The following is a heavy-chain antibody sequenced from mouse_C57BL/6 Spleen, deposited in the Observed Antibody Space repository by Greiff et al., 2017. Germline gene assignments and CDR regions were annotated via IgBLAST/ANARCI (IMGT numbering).Heavy chain of an antibody. CDR1: GYAFSSSW. Sequence: VQLQASGPELVKPGASVKISCKASGYAFSSSWMNWVKQRPGKGLEWIGRIYPGDGATNYNGKFKGKATLTADKSSSTAYMQLSSLTSEDSAVYFCASETTVVSYWGQGTTLTVSS. CDR3: ASETTVVSY. D-gene: IGHD1-1*01. CDR2: IYPGDGAT. J-gene: IGHJ2*01. V-gene: IGHV1-82*01.